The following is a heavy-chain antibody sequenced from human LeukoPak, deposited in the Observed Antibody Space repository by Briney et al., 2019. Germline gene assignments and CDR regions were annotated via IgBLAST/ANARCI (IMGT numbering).Heavy chain of an antibody. D-gene: IGHD3-16*02. CDR2: IYYSGST. CDR1: GGSISSYY. CDR3: ARQLDFLRLGELSPYYFDY. Sequence: SETLSLTCTVSGGSISSYYWGWIRQPPGKGLEWIGSIYYSGSTYYNPSLKSRVTISVDTSKNQFSLKLSSVTAADMAVYYCARQLDFLRLGELSPYYFDYWGQGTLVTVSS. J-gene: IGHJ4*02. V-gene: IGHV4-39*01.